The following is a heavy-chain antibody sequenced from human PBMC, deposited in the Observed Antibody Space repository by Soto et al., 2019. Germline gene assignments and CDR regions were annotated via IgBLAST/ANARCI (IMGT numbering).Heavy chain of an antibody. V-gene: IGHV3-7*05. J-gene: IGHJ4*02. D-gene: IGHD5-12*01. Sequence: GGSLRLSCAASGFTFSSYWMSWVRQAPGKGLEWVANIKQDGSEKYYVDSVKGRFTISRDNAKNSLYLQMNSLRAEDTAVYYCARIPDGYNYYYFDYWGQGTLVTVSS. CDR1: GFTFSSYW. CDR3: ARIPDGYNYYYFDY. CDR2: IKQDGSEK.